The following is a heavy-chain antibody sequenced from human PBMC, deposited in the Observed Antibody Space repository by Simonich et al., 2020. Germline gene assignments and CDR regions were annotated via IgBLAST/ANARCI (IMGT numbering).Heavy chain of an antibody. Sequence: QVQLQQWGAGLLKPSETLSLTCAVYGGSFSGYYWSWIRQPPGKGLEWIGEINHSVSTNYNPSLKSRVTISVDTSQNQFSLKLSSVTAADTAVYYCARGKGWKNAFDIWGQGTMVTVSS. CDR1: GGSFSGYY. V-gene: IGHV4-34*01. J-gene: IGHJ3*02. CDR2: INHSVST. D-gene: IGHD1-1*01. CDR3: ARGKGWKNAFDI.